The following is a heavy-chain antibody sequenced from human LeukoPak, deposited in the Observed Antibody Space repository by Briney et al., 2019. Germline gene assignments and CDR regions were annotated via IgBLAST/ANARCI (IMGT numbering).Heavy chain of an antibody. CDR2: IHYSGTT. V-gene: IGHV4-59*11. CDR1: GGSISSHY. J-gene: IGHJ4*02. D-gene: IGHD2-21*02. Sequence: SETLSLTCTVSGGSISSHYWNWLRQPPGKGLEWIGYIHYSGTTNYNPSLKSRVTISVDTSKNQFSLKLSSVTAADTAVYYCARDSCGGDCYPDHWGQGTLVTVSS. CDR3: ARDSCGGDCYPDH.